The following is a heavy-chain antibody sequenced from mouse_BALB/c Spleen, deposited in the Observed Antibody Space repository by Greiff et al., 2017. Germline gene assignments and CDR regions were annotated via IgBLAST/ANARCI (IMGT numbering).Heavy chain of an antibody. J-gene: IGHJ4*01. CDR3: ARDVIRGDAMDY. D-gene: IGHD1-1*01. Sequence: VQGVESGPGLVAPSQSLSITCTVSGFSLTSYGVHWVRQPPGKGLEWLGVIWAGGSTNYNSALMSRLSISKDNSKSQVFLKMNSLQTDDTAMYYCARDVIRGDAMDYWGQGTSVTVSS. V-gene: IGHV2-9*02. CDR2: IWAGGST. CDR1: GFSLTSYG.